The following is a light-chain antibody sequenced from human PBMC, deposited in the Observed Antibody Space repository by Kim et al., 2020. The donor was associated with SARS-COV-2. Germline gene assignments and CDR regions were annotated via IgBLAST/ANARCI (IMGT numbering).Light chain of an antibody. CDR3: NSYTTSSTYV. CDR2: DVT. J-gene: IGLJ1*01. V-gene: IGLV2-14*04. Sequence: GQSITISCTGTINDVRFYDHVSWYQQHPVKAPKLLIHDVTDRPSGVSDRFSGSKSGNTASLTISGLQAEDEADYYCNSYTTSSTYVFGTGTKVTVL. CDR1: INDVRFYDH.